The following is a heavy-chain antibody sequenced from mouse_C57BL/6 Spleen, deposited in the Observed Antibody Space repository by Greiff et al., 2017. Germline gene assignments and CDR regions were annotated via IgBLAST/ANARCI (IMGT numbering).Heavy chain of an antibody. CDR3: ARNYCGSSAWFAC. CDR2: IDPSDSYT. Sequence: QVQLQQPGAELVMPGASVKLSCKASGYTFTSYWLHWVKQRPGQGLEWIGEIDPSDSYTNYNQKFKGKSTLTVDKSSSTAYMQLSSLTSEDSAVYYCARNYCGSSAWFACWGQGTLVTVSA. CDR1: GYTFTSYW. V-gene: IGHV1-69*01. D-gene: IGHD1-1*01. J-gene: IGHJ3*01.